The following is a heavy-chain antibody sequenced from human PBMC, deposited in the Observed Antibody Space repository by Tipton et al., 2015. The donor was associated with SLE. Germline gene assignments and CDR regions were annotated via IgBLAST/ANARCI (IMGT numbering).Heavy chain of an antibody. CDR1: GYSISTSDSNW. J-gene: IGHJ6*02. CDR2: IYYGGGT. V-gene: IGHV4-28*01. Sequence: TLSLTCAVSGYSISTSDSNWWGWIRQPPGKGLEWIGNIYYGGGTYYNPSLENRVIISVDTSKNQFSLRLSSVTAADTAMYYCARHVGVAYYYAMDVWGQGTTVVISS. CDR3: ARHVGVAYYYAMDV. D-gene: IGHD2-15*01.